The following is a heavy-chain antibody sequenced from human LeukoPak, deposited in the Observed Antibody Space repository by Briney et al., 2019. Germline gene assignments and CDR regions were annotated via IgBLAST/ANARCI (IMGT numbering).Heavy chain of an antibody. Sequence: GASVKVSCKASGYTFTGYYMHWVRQAPGQGLEWMGWINPNSGGTNYAQKFQGRVTMTRDTSISTAYMELSRLRSDDTAVYYCARDRYGSGSYYMDVWGKGTTVTISS. D-gene: IGHD3-10*01. V-gene: IGHV1-2*02. J-gene: IGHJ6*03. CDR3: ARDRYGSGSYYMDV. CDR1: GYTFTGYY. CDR2: INPNSGGT.